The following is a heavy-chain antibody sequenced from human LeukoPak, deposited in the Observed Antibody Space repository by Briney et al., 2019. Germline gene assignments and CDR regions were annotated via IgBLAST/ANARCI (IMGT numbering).Heavy chain of an antibody. V-gene: IGHV4-39*01. CDR3: ARQLYVSGSYYAPMDV. CDR1: GGSISSSSYF. CDR2: VHYSGST. Sequence: SETLSLTCPVSGGSISSSSYFWGWIRQPPGKGLEWIASVHYSGSTYYNPSLKSRLTISVDTSKNQFSLELSSVTAADTALHFCARQLYVSGSYYAPMDVWGKGTTVTISS. D-gene: IGHD3-10*01. J-gene: IGHJ6*03.